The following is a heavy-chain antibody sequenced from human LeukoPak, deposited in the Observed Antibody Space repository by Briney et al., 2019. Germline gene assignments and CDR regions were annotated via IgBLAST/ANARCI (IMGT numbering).Heavy chain of an antibody. V-gene: IGHV1-8*01. D-gene: IGHD3-10*01. Sequence: ASVKVSCKASGYPFTSYEINWVRQATGQGLEWMGWMNPNNENTGYAQKFQGRVIMTRNTSTSTAYMELSFLRSEDTAVYYCARGARMDLLYWFDPWGQGTLVTVSS. CDR1: GYPFTSYE. CDR3: ARGARMDLLYWFDP. J-gene: IGHJ5*02. CDR2: MNPNNENT.